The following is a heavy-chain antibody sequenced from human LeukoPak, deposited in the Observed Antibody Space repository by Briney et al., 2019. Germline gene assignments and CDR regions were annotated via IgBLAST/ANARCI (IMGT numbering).Heavy chain of an antibody. CDR2: IYYSGSN. D-gene: IGHD5-24*01. V-gene: IGHV4-59*08. CDR1: GGSISSYY. CDR3: ARLSRDGYNYYYYYYYMDV. Sequence: SETLSLTCTVSGGSISSYYWSWIRQPPGKGLEWIGYIYYSGSNNYNPSLKSRVTISVDTSKNQFSLKLSSVTAADTAVYYCARLSRDGYNYYYYYYYMDVWGKGTTVTVSS. J-gene: IGHJ6*03.